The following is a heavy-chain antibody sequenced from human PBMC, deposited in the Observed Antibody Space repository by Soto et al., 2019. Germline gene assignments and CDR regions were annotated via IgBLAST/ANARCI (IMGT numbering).Heavy chain of an antibody. CDR1: GFTFSSYA. Sequence: GGSLRLSCAASGFTFSSYAMSWVRQALGTGLEWVSAISGRGGSTYYSDSVKGRFTISRANSKNTLYLQMNSLSAEATAVYYCAKDLKSGRVRRASRFGFDPWGEGTLVTVSS. J-gene: IGHJ5*02. CDR2: ISGRGGST. D-gene: IGHD3-10*01. CDR3: AKDLKSGRVRRASRFGFDP. V-gene: IGHV3-23*01.